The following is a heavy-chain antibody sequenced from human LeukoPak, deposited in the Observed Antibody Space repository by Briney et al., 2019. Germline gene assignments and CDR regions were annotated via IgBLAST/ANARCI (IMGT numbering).Heavy chain of an antibody. CDR3: ARGSYIYK. Sequence: PGGSLRLSCSSSGFTFSTFGMNWVRQAPGKGLEWVSSITTGIGYTYYAASVKGRFTISRDNAKNSLYLEMNGLRVEDTAVYYCARGSYIYKWGRGTLVTVSS. V-gene: IGHV3-21*01. CDR1: GFTFSTFG. J-gene: IGHJ2*01. CDR2: ITTGIGYT. D-gene: IGHD1-26*01.